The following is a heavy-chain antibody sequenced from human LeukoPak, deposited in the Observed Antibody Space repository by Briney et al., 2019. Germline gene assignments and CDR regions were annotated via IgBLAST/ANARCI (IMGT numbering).Heavy chain of an antibody. CDR3: ARDHKGIGLSDY. CDR1: GGSISSGGYY. J-gene: IGHJ4*02. V-gene: IGHV4-31*03. Sequence: SETLSLTCTVSGGSISSGGYYWSWIRQHPGKGLEWIGYIYYSGSTYYNPSLKSRVTISVDTSKNQFSLKLSSVTAADTAVYYCARDHKGIGLSDYWGQGTLVTVSS. D-gene: IGHD3-10*01. CDR2: IYYSGST.